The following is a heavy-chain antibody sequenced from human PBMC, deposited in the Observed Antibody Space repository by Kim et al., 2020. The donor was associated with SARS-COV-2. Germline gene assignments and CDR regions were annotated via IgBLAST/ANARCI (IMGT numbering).Heavy chain of an antibody. J-gene: IGHJ6*01. D-gene: IGHD2-15*01. Sequence: SETLSLTCAVYGGSFSGYYWSWIRQPPGKGLEWIGEINHSGSTNYNPSLKSRVTISVDTSKNQFSLKLRSVTAADTAVYYCSRESGHMVVVVVAPYYYY. CDR2: INHSGST. CDR1: GGSFSGYY. V-gene: IGHV4-34*01. CDR3: SRESGHMVVVVVAPYYYY.